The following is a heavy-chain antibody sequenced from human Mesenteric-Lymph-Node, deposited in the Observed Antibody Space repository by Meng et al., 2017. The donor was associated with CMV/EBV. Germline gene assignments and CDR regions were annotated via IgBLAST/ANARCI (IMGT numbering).Heavy chain of an antibody. J-gene: IGHJ6*02. CDR1: GFTFDHYG. Sequence: GESLKISCAASGFTFDHYGMSWVRQAPGKGLEWVSGINWNGGSTDYADSVKGRFTISRDNAKNSLYMQMDSLRDEDTALYYCAKNEYSSRGDYFYGMDVWGQGTTVTVSS. CDR2: INWNGGST. CDR3: AKNEYSSRGDYFYGMDV. V-gene: IGHV3-20*04. D-gene: IGHD6-6*01.